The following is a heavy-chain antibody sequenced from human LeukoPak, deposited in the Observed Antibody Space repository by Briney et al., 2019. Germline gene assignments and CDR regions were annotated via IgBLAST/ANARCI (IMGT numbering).Heavy chain of an antibody. V-gene: IGHV3-73*01. CDR2: IRGKPNSYAT. CDR1: GFIFSGSA. CDR3: TRPYTSGWYWFDP. D-gene: IGHD6-19*01. Sequence: PGGSLRLSCAASGFIFSGSAMHWVRQASGKGLEWVGRIRGKPNSYATDYAASVKGRFTISRDDSKNTAYLQMNSLKTEDTAVYYCTRPYTSGWYWFDPWGQGTLVTVSS. J-gene: IGHJ5*02.